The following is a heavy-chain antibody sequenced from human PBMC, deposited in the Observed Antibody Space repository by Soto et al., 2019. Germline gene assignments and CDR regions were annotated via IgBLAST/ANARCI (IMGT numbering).Heavy chain of an antibody. Sequence: GGSLRLSCAASGFTFSTYWMSWVRQAPGKGLEWVANIKQDGSEDHYVDSVKGRFTISRDNAKNSLYLQMNSLRAEDTAVYYCARDECRAENCYSEFDYWGQGALVTVSS. D-gene: IGHD2-15*01. CDR3: ARDECRAENCYSEFDY. V-gene: IGHV3-7*01. CDR2: IKQDGSED. J-gene: IGHJ4*02. CDR1: GFTFSTYW.